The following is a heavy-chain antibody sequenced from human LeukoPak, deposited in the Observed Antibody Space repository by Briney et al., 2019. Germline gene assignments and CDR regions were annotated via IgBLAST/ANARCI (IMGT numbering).Heavy chain of an antibody. V-gene: IGHV3-30*04. CDR2: ISYDGSNK. CDR3: AREDSSSWCPDY. D-gene: IGHD6-13*01. J-gene: IGHJ4*02. Sequence: LXXVAVISYDGSNKYYADSVKGRFTISRDNSKNTLYLQMNSLRAEDTAVYYCAREDSSSWCPDYWGQGTLVTVSS.